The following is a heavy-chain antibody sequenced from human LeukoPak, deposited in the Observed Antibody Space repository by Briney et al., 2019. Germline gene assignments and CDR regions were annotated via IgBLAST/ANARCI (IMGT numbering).Heavy chain of an antibody. D-gene: IGHD3-10*01. CDR1: GGSFSGYY. Sequence: PSETLSLTCAVYGGSFSGYYWSWIRQPPGKGLERIGEINHSGSTNYNPSLKSRVTISVDTSKNQFSLKLSSVTAADTAVYYCARGRLSKYAPTYYYGSGSYYDYWGQGTLVTVSS. CDR3: ARGRLSKYAPTYYYGSGSYYDY. CDR2: INHSGST. V-gene: IGHV4-34*01. J-gene: IGHJ4*02.